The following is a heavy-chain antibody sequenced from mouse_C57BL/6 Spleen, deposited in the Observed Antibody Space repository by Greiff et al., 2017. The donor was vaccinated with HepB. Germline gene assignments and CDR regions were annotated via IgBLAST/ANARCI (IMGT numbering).Heavy chain of an antibody. V-gene: IGHV1-82*01. D-gene: IGHD3-2*02. J-gene: IGHJ2*01. CDR1: GYAFSSSW. CDR2: IYPGDGDT. Sequence: QVQLQQSGPELVKPGASVKISCKASGYAFSSSWMNWVKQRPGKGLEWIGRIYPGDGDTNYNGKFKGKATLTADKSSSTAYMQLSSLTSEDSAVYFCARLKTAQATHYFDYWGQGTTLTVSS. CDR3: ARLKTAQATHYFDY.